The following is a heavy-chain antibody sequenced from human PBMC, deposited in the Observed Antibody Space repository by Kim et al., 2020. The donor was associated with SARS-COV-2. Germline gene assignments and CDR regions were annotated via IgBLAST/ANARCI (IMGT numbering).Heavy chain of an antibody. V-gene: IGHV3-33*05. D-gene: IGHD3-10*01. CDR2: ISYDGSNK. Sequence: GGSLRLSCAASGFTFSSYGMHWVRQAPGKGLEWVAVISYDGSNKYYADSVKGRFTISRDNSKNTLYLQMNSLRAEDTAVYYCARDRTMVRGATTWYFDLWGRGTLVTVSS. CDR1: GFTFSSYG. J-gene: IGHJ2*01. CDR3: ARDRTMVRGATTWYFDL.